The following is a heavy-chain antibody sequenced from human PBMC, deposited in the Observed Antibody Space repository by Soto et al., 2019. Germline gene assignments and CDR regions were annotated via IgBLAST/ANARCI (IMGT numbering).Heavy chain of an antibody. J-gene: IGHJ4*02. CDR2: IYISGLT. Sequence: PSETRSLTWSVSGGSIDRFYCSWIRQPAGKGLGWIRHIYISGLTHYSPSLRSRVPMSLDSSKSQISLKLTSVTAADTAVYYCARDWELPRFDSWGPGTLVTVSS. CDR3: ARDWELPRFDS. CDR1: GGSIDRFY. D-gene: IGHD1-7*01. V-gene: IGHV4-4*07.